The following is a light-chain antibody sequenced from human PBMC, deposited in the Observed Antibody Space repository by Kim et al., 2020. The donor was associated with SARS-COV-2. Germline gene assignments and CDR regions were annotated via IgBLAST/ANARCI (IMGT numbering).Light chain of an antibody. CDR2: GKN. J-gene: IGLJ3*02. Sequence: SSELTQDPAVSVALGQTVRITCQGDSLRRYYASWYQQKPGQAPVLVIYGKNNRPPGIPDRFSGSSSGNTASLTITGAQAEDEADYYCNSRDSSGNPWVVG. V-gene: IGLV3-19*01. CDR1: SLRRYY. CDR3: NSRDSSGNPWV.